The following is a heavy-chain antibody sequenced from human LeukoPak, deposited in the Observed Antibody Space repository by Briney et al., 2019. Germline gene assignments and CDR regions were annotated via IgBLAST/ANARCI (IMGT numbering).Heavy chain of an antibody. CDR3: ARLTPPFDY. Sequence: GGSLRLSCAASGFTFSNYWMLWVRQAPGKGLVWVARINSDGSTTNYADSVKGRFTISRDNAKNTLYLQMNSLRAEDTAVYYCARLTPPFDYWGQGTLVTVSS. J-gene: IGHJ4*02. D-gene: IGHD3-16*01. V-gene: IGHV3-74*01. CDR1: GFTFSNYW. CDR2: INSDGSTT.